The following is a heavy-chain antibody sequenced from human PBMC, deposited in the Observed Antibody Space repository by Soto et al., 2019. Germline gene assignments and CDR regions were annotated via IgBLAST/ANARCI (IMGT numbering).Heavy chain of an antibody. V-gene: IGHV5-51*01. J-gene: IGHJ4*02. CDR2: IYPGDSDT. D-gene: IGHD3-22*01. CDR1: GYSFTSYW. CDR3: ARAYYYYDSSGYYLDTFFDY. Sequence: GESLKISCKGSGYSFTSYWIGWVRQMPGKGLEWMGIIYPGDSDTRYSPSFQGQVTISADKSISTAYLQWSSLKASDTAMYYCARAYYYYDSSGYYLDTFFDYWGQGTLVTVSS.